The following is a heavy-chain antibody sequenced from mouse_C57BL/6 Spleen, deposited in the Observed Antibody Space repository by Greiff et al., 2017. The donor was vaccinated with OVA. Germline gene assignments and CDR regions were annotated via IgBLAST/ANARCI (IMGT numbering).Heavy chain of an antibody. V-gene: IGHV1-55*01. D-gene: IGHD2-4*01. Sequence: QVQLKESGAELVKPGASVKMSCKASGYTFTSYWITWVKQRPGQGLEWIGDIYPGSGSTNYNEKFKSKATLTVDTSSSTAYMQLSSLTSEDSAVYYCARGGLRRRTWFAYWGQGTLVTVSA. CDR1: GYTFTSYW. CDR2: IYPGSGST. J-gene: IGHJ3*01. CDR3: ARGGLRRRTWFAY.